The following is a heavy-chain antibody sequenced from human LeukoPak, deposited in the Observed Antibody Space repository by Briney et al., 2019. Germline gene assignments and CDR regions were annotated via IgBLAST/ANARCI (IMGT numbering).Heavy chain of an antibody. CDR1: GGSLSTYY. D-gene: IGHD1-26*01. Sequence: SETLSLTCTVSGGSLSTYYWSWIRQSAGKGLEWIGNIYYSGSTNYNPSLKSRVTISIDTSKTQFSLKLSSVTAADTAVYYCARGPSGSTLGAFMDYWGQGTLVTVSS. J-gene: IGHJ4*02. CDR2: IYYSGST. CDR3: ARGPSGSTLGAFMDY. V-gene: IGHV4-59*01.